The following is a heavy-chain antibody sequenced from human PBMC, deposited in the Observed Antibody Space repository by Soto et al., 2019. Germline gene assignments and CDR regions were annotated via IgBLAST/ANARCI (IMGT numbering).Heavy chain of an antibody. J-gene: IGHJ4*02. V-gene: IGHV3-48*01. D-gene: IGHD2-15*01. Sequence: PGGSLRLSCAASGFTFSSYSMNWVRQAPGKGLEWVSYISSSSSTIYYADSVKGRFTISRDNAKNSLYLQMNSLRAEDTAVYYCASDDISGGLDYWGLGTRVTVSS. CDR1: GFTFSSYS. CDR2: ISSSSSTI. CDR3: ASDDISGGLDY.